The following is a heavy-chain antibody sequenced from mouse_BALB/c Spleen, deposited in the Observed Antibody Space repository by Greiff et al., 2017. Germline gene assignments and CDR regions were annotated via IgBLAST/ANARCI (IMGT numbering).Heavy chain of an antibody. CDR1: GYTFTNYW. CDR2: IYPGGGYT. CDR3: ARWTTVVAWYFDV. Sequence: VQLQQSGAELVRPGTSVKISCKASGYTFTNYWLGWVKQRPGHGLEWIGDIYPGGGYTNYNEKFKGKATLTADTSSSTAYMQLSSLTSEDSAVYVCARWTTVVAWYFDVWGAGTTVTVSS. D-gene: IGHD1-1*01. V-gene: IGHV1-63*02. J-gene: IGHJ1*01.